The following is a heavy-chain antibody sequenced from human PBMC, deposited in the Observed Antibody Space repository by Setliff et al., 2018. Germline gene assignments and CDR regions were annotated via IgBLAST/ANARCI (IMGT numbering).Heavy chain of an antibody. CDR1: GYTFTNYW. CDR3: ARVGPLTDDAFDI. D-gene: IGHD1-26*01. J-gene: IGHJ3*02. CDR2: IYPADSDT. V-gene: IGHV5-51*01. Sequence: PGESLKISCKGSGYTFTNYWIAWVRQMPGKGLEYMGIIYPADSDTTYSPSFQGQVTISANKSINTAYLQWSSLKASDTAIYYCARVGPLTDDAFDIWGQGTMVTGS.